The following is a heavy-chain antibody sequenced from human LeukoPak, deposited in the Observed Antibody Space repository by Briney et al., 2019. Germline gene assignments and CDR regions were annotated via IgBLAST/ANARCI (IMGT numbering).Heavy chain of an antibody. CDR2: ISYDGSNK. CDR3: ARDYYGSGSHYYFDY. V-gene: IGHV3-30*04. CDR1: GFTFSSYA. Sequence: GGSLRLSCAASGFTFSSYAMHWVRQAPGKGLEWVAVISYDGSNKYYADSVKGRFTISRDNSKNTLYLQMNSLRAEDTAVYYRARDYYGSGSHYYFDYWGQGTLVTVSS. J-gene: IGHJ4*02. D-gene: IGHD3-10*01.